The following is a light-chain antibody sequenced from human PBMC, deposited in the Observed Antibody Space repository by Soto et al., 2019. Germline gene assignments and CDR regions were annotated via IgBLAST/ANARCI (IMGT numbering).Light chain of an antibody. Sequence: EIVLTQSPGTLSLSPGERATLSCRASQNIRSNYVAGYQQKPGQAPRLLIFGSSSTATGIPDRFSASGSGTDFTLTISRLEPEDSAVYYCQQHGATFGQGTKVDIK. CDR3: QQHGAT. CDR2: GSS. V-gene: IGKV3-20*01. CDR1: QNIRSNY. J-gene: IGKJ1*01.